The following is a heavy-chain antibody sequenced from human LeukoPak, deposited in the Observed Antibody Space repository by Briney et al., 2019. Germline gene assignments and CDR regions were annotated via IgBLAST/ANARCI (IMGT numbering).Heavy chain of an antibody. D-gene: IGHD3-10*01. CDR3: ARRVNYYGSGSYDY. Sequence: SETLSLTCTVSGGSISSGYYWGWIRQPPGKGLEWIGSIYHSGSTYYNPSLKSRVTISVDTSKNQFSLKLSSVTAADTAVYYCARRVNYYGSGSYDYWGQGTLVTVSS. CDR2: IYHSGST. J-gene: IGHJ4*02. V-gene: IGHV4-38-2*02. CDR1: GGSISSGYY.